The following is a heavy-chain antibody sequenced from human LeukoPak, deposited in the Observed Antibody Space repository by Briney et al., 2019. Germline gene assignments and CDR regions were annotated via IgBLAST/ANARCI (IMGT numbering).Heavy chain of an antibody. CDR3: ARERTDDVGRNYHPMFDL. CDR1: GFTFSSHW. Sequence: GGSLRLSCAASGFTFSSHWMHWVRQVPGRGPVWVSRINLDGSNTIYADSVKGRFTISRDNAKNTLHLQMSSLRAEDTALYYCARERTDDVGRNYHPMFDLWGQGTMVTVSS. CDR2: INLDGSNT. J-gene: IGHJ3*01. D-gene: IGHD3-10*01. V-gene: IGHV3-74*01.